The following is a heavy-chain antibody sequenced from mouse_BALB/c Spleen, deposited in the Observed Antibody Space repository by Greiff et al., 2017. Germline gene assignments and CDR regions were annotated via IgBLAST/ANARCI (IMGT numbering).Heavy chain of an antibody. CDR2: INPSNGGT. J-gene: IGHJ4*01. CDR3: TRGYPIYRYGGAMDY. Sequence: QVQLQQSGAELVKPGASVKLSCKASGYTFTSYYMYWVKQRPGQGLEWIGEINPSNGGTNFNEKFKSKATLTVDKSSSTAYMQLSSLTSEDSAVYYCTRGYPIYRYGGAMDYWGQGTSVTVST. D-gene: IGHD2-14*01. V-gene: IGHV1S81*02. CDR1: GYTFTSYY.